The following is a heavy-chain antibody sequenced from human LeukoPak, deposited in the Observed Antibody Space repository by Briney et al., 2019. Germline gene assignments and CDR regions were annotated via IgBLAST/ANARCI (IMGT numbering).Heavy chain of an antibody. D-gene: IGHD2-2*01. CDR2: INPSGGST. J-gene: IGHJ4*02. CDR1: GYTFTSYY. Sequence: ASVKVSCKASGYTFTSYYMHWVRQAPGQGLEWMGIINPSGGSTSYAQKSQGRVTMTRDTSTSTVYMELSSLRSEDTAVYYCASLGYCGSTSCLPFDYWGQGTLVTVSS. V-gene: IGHV1-46*03. CDR3: ASLGYCGSTSCLPFDY.